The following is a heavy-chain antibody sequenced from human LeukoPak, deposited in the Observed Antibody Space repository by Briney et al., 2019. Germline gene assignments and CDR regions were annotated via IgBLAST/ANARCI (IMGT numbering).Heavy chain of an antibody. J-gene: IGHJ4*02. CDR1: GYTFTSYG. D-gene: IGHD1-26*01. CDR3: ARDYRGRWEPTEFDY. CDR2: ISAYNGNT. Sequence: GASVKVSCKASGYTFTSYGISWVRQAPGQALEWMGWISAYNGNTNYAQKLQGRVTMTTDTSTSTAYMELRSLRSDDTAVYYCARDYRGRWEPTEFDYWGQGTLVTVSS. V-gene: IGHV1-18*01.